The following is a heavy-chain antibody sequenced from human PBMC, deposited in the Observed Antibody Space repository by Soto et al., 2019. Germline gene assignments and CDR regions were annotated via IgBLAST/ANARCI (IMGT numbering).Heavy chain of an antibody. D-gene: IGHD3-3*01. V-gene: IGHV3-23*01. CDR2: ISGSGGST. CDR1: GFTFSSYA. Sequence: GGSLRLSCAASGFTFSSYAMSWVRQAPGKGLEWVSAISGSGGSTYYADSVKGRFTISRDNSKNTLYLQMNSLRAEDTAVYYGARKGYDFWSGYYVMGYYYMDVWGKGTTVTVSS. J-gene: IGHJ6*03. CDR3: ARKGYDFWSGYYVMGYYYMDV.